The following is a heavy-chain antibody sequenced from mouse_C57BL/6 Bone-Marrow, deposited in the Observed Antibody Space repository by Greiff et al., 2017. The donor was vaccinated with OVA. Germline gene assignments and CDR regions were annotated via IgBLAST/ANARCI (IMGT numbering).Heavy chain of an antibody. V-gene: IGHV7-1*01. Sequence: EVKVVESGGGLVQSGRSLRLSCATSGFTFSDFYMEWVRQAPGKGLEWIAASRNKANDYTTEYSASVKGRFIVSRDTSQSILYLQMNALRAEDTAIYYCARDADLYAMDYWGQGTSVTVSS. CDR2: SRNKANDYTT. J-gene: IGHJ4*01. CDR3: ARDADLYAMDY. CDR1: GFTFSDFY.